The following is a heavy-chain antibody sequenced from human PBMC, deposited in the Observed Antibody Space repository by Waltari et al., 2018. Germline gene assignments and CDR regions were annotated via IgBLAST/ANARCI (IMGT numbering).Heavy chain of an antibody. V-gene: IGHV4-38-2*01. J-gene: IGHJ3*01. CDR3: ARVVGSTISGENFDV. CDR2: IYHNGLT. Sequence: QVQLQESGPGLVKPSETLSLTCDVSGYFISSGFYWGWIRQPPGKGLEWIGNIYHNGLTYYNPSLKSRVTISRDMFKNQFSLKLTSVTAADTAFYYCARVVGSTISGENFDVWGHGTMVTVSS. CDR1: GYFISSGFY. D-gene: IGHD1-26*01.